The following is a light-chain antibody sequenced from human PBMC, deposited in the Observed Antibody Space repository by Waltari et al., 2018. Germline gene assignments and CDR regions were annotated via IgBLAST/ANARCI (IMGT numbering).Light chain of an antibody. CDR1: QSIGRY. Sequence: DIQMTQSPSSLSASVGDRVTITCRASQSIGRYLNWYQQKPGKAPNLLIYAASTLRSGVPSRVTGSGSGTDFTLTISSLQPEDFATYYCQQSYSTPFTFGPGIKVDIK. J-gene: IGKJ3*01. CDR3: QQSYSTPFT. CDR2: AAS. V-gene: IGKV1-39*01.